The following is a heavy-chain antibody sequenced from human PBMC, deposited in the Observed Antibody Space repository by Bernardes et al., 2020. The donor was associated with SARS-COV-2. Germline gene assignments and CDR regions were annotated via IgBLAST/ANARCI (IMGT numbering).Heavy chain of an antibody. D-gene: IGHD6-13*01. CDR2: IYSGGAT. CDR1: GFTVSSNY. J-gene: IGHJ6*02. Sequence: GGSLRLSCAASGFTVSSNYMSWVRQAPGQGLEWVSVIYSGGATHYADSVKGRFTISRDTSKNTLYLQMNSLRAEDTAVYYCARVHSSSWFSLYYYYYGMDVWGQGTTVTVSS. V-gene: IGHV3-53*05. CDR3: ARVHSSSWFSLYYYYYGMDV.